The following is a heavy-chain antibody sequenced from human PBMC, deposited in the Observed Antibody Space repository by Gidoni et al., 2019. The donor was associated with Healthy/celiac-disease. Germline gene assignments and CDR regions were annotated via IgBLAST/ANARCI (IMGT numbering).Heavy chain of an antibody. CDR3: AKYHDGKRAVDY. J-gene: IGHJ4*02. V-gene: IGHV3-30*18. Sequence: QVQLVESVGGVVQPGRSLRLSCAASGFTFSSYGMHWVSQAPGKGLEWLAVISYDGRKKYYSDSVKGRFTISRDNSKNTMYLQMNSLRAEDTAVYYCAKYHDGKRAVDYWGQGTLVTVSS. CDR2: ISYDGRKK. D-gene: IGHD1-1*01. CDR1: GFTFSSYG.